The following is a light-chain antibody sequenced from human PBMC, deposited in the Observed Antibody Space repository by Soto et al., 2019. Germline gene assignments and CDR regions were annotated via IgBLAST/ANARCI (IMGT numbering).Light chain of an antibody. CDR2: GAS. J-gene: IGKJ1*01. V-gene: IGKV3-15*01. CDR3: QQYNNWWT. CDR1: QSVSSS. Sequence: EIVMTQSPATLSVSPGERATLSCSASQSVSSSLAWYQQKPGQAPRLLIYGASTRATGIPARFSGSGSETEFTLTISSLQSEDSAVYYCQQYNNWWTFGQGTQVEIK.